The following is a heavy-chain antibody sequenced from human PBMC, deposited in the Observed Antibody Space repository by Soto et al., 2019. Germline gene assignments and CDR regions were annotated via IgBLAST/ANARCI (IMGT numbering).Heavy chain of an antibody. D-gene: IGHD3-10*01. Sequence: QVQLVQSGAEVKKPGSSVKVSCKASGGTFSSYTISWVRQAPGQGLEWMGRIIPILGIANYAQRFQGRVTITADRSRSTAYMVVGSLRSGDTAVYYCARLSTMVRGVGFDPWGQGTLVTVSS. V-gene: IGHV1-69*02. CDR1: GGTFSSYT. CDR3: ARLSTMVRGVGFDP. CDR2: IIPILGIA. J-gene: IGHJ5*02.